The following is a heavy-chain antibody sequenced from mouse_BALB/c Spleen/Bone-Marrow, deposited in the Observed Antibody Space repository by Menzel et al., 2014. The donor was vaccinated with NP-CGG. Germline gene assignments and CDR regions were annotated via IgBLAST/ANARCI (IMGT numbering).Heavy chain of an antibody. D-gene: IGHD3-2*01. CDR3: ARDISGYVRAMDY. V-gene: IGHV1-67*01. Sequence: QVQLQQSGPELVSPGVSVKISCKAFGYTFTDYAIHWVKQSHSKSLEWIGIISTYSANTNYNQKFKGKATMTVDKSSSTAYMELARLAFEESAIYFCARDISGYVRAMDYWGQGTSVTVSS. J-gene: IGHJ4*01. CDR1: GYTFTDYA. CDR2: ISTYSANT.